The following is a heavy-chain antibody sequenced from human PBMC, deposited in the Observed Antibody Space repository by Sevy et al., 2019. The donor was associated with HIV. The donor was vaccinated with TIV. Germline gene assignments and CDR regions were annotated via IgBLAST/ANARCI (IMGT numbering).Heavy chain of an antibody. CDR1: GFTFSSYA. Sequence: GGSLRLSCAASGFTFSSYAMSWVRQAPGKGLEWVSAISGSGGSTYYADSVKGRFTISRDNSKNTLYLQMNSLRAEDTAVYYCAKEQLTMVRGVIIRGAFDMWGQGTMVTVSS. V-gene: IGHV3-23*01. CDR3: AKEQLTMVRGVIIRGAFDM. D-gene: IGHD3-10*01. J-gene: IGHJ3*02. CDR2: ISGSGGST.